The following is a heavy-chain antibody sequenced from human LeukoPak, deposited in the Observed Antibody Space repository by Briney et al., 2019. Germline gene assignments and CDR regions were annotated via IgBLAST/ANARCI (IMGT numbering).Heavy chain of an antibody. J-gene: IGHJ4*02. CDR1: GFTFSNYA. CDR3: ARGYYDSSGYYFDY. D-gene: IGHD3-22*01. Sequence: AGGSLRLSCAASGFTFSNYAMSWVRQAPGKGLEWVSGINWNGGSTGYADSVKGRFTISREKAKNSLYMQMNSPRAEDTALYYCARGYYDSSGYYFDYWGQGTLVTVSS. CDR2: INWNGGST. V-gene: IGHV3-20*04.